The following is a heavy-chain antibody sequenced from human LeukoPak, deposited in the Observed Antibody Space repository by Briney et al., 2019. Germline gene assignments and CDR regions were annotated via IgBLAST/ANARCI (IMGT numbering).Heavy chain of an antibody. Sequence: AGGSLRLSCAASGFTFSDYYMSWVRQAPGKGLEWVSYISSSGSTTYYADSVKGRFTVSRDNAKNSLYLQMNSLRDEDTAVYYCIRGTVGAPGNDYWGQGTLVTVSS. D-gene: IGHD1-26*01. CDR2: ISSSGSTT. V-gene: IGHV3-11*04. CDR3: IRGTVGAPGNDY. CDR1: GFTFSDYY. J-gene: IGHJ4*02.